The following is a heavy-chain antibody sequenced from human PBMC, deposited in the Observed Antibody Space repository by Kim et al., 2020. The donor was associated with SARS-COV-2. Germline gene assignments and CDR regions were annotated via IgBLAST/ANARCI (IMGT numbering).Heavy chain of an antibody. CDR3: AHGWALDY. J-gene: IGHJ4*02. CDR2: SNWHN. D-gene: IGHD6-19*01. V-gene: IGHV6-1*01. Sequence: SNWHNDYAVYVKSRITINADTSKNQLSLQLKSVTPEDTAVYYCAHGWALDYWGQGTLVTVSS.